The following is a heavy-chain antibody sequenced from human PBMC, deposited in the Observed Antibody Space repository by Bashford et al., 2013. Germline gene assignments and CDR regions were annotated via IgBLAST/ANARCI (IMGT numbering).Heavy chain of an antibody. D-gene: IGHD6-19*01. Sequence: ASVKVSCKASGYTFTNYGIIWVRQAPGQGLECLGWITVHNGATKYAQKLQGRVTMTTDTSTSTAYMELRSLRSDDTAVYYCARFRDSSGWYGWFDPWGQGTLVHRLL. CDR1: GYTFTNYG. J-gene: IGHJ5*02. V-gene: IGHV1-18*01. CDR3: ARFRDSSGWYGWFDP. CDR2: ITVHNGAT.